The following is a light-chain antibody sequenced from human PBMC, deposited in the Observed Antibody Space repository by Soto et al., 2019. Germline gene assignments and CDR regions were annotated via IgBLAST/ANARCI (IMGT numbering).Light chain of an antibody. CDR1: SSDVGGYNY. CDR3: SSYTSASTLLYL. Sequence: QSARTQPASESGSPGQSITISCTGTSSDVGGYNYVSWYQQHPGIAPKLLIYGVTNRPSGVSPRFSGSKSGNTASLTISGLQAEDEADDHCSSYTSASTLLYLFGTGTKVTVL. J-gene: IGLJ1*01. CDR2: GVT. V-gene: IGLV2-14*01.